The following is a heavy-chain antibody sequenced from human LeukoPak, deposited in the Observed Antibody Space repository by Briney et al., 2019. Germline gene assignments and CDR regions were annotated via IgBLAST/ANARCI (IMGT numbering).Heavy chain of an antibody. J-gene: IGHJ5*02. CDR1: GGSISSYY. Sequence: KPSETLSLTCTVSGGSISSYYWSWIRQPAGKGLEWIGRIYTSGSTNYNPSLKSRVTMSVDTSKNQFSLKLSSVTAADTAVYYCARGGNCSGGSCYSDRGWFDPWGQGTLVTVSS. CDR3: ARGGNCSGGSCYSDRGWFDP. D-gene: IGHD2-15*01. V-gene: IGHV4-4*07. CDR2: IYTSGST.